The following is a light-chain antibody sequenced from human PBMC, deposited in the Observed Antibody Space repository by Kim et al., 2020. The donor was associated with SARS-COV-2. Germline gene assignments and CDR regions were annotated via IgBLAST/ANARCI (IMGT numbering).Light chain of an antibody. CDR2: RVS. Sequence: QSALTQPRSVSGSPGQSVAISCTGTNSDVGCYNYVSWYQQHPGKVPKLIIYRVSERPSGVPDRFSGSKSGNTASLTISGLRPEDEADYYCCSYAGTYTLLGGGTQLTVL. CDR3: CSYAGTYTL. V-gene: IGLV2-11*01. CDR1: NSDVGCYNY. J-gene: IGLJ2*01.